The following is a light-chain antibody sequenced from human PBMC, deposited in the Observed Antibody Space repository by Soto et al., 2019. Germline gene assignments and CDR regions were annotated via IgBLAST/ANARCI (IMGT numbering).Light chain of an antibody. J-gene: IGKJ3*01. V-gene: IGKV3-20*01. Sequence: DIVFTHPPGTLSLSPGERATLSCRASQSVDSYLVWYQQKPGQAPRLLIFGASERATGIPDRFSGSGSGTDFTLTISRLEPEDFAVYYCQQYVTPPFTFGPGTKVDIK. CDR3: QQYVTPPFT. CDR1: QSVDSY. CDR2: GAS.